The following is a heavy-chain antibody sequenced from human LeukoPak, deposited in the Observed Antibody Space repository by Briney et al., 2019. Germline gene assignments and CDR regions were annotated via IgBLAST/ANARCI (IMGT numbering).Heavy chain of an antibody. CDR2: IYYSGST. J-gene: IGHJ4*02. V-gene: IGHV4-39*01. CDR1: GGSISSSSDY. Sequence: PSETLSLTCTVSGGSISSSSDYWGWIRQPPGTGLEWIGSIYYSGSTYYNPSLKSRLTISVDTSKNQFSLQLNSVTAADTAVYYCARHRSSGTSDYWGQGTLVTVSS. D-gene: IGHD1-26*01. CDR3: ARHRSSGTSDY.